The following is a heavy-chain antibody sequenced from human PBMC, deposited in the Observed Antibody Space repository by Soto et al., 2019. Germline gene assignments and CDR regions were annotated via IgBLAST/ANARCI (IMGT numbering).Heavy chain of an antibody. D-gene: IGHD2-21*02. CDR2: VNPSGGHT. CDR3: ARGGHVVVVTAALDY. J-gene: IGHJ4*02. CDR1: GDTFTDYY. Sequence: QVQLMQSGAEVKKPGASVKVSCKASGDTFTDYYIHWVRQAPGQGLEWMGTVNPSGGHTTYAQHFLGRVTMTGDTSTSTLYVELTSLTSDDTAIYYCARGGHVVVVTAALDYWGQGTLGTVSS. V-gene: IGHV1-46*01.